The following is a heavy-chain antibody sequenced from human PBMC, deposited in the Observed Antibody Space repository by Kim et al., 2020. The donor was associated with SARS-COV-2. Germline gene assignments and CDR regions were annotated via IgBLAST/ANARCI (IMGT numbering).Heavy chain of an antibody. J-gene: IGHJ5*02. Sequence: SVKVSCKASGGTFSSYAISWVRQAPGQGLEWMGGIIPIFGTANYAQKIQGRVTITADESTSTAYMELSSLRSEDTAVYYCASGCSSTSCYYDWFDPWGQGTLVTVSS. CDR2: IIPIFGTA. CDR3: ASGCSSTSCYYDWFDP. V-gene: IGHV1-69*13. CDR1: GGTFSSYA. D-gene: IGHD2-2*01.